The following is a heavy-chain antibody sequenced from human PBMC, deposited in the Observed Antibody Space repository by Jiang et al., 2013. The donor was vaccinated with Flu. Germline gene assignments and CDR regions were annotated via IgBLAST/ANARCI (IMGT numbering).Heavy chain of an antibody. D-gene: IGHD5-18*01. CDR3: ARESGYSYGFDY. Sequence: QTLSLTCAISGDSVSSNSAAWNWIRQSHREALSGWEGHTTGPKWYNDYAVSVKSRITINPDTSKNQFSLQLNSVTPEDTAVYYCARESGYSYGFDYWGQGTLVTVSS. V-gene: IGHV6-1*01. CDR1: GDSVSSNSAA. CDR2: HTTGPKWYN. J-gene: IGHJ4*02.